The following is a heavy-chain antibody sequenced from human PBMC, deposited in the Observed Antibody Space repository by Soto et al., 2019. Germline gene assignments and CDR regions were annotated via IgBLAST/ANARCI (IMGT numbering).Heavy chain of an antibody. J-gene: IGHJ4*02. CDR3: TSDTFGGRDS. D-gene: IGHD2-15*01. CDR2: LGGAGAR. CDR1: GFTYRSYD. V-gene: IGHV3-13*01. Sequence: GGSLRLSCAAFGFTYRSYDMHWVRHVPGKGLEWVSSLGGAGAREYAGSVRGRFTISRDNAKNTLYLQMNSLRAEDTAVYYCTSDTFGGRDSWGQGTLVTVSS.